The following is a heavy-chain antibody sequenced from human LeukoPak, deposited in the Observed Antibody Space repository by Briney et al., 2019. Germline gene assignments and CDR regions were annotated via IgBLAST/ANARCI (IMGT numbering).Heavy chain of an antibody. CDR2: IWYDGSNK. D-gene: IGHD4-17*01. CDR3: ARDQTTVSTDLDY. J-gene: IGHJ4*02. CDR1: GFTFSSYG. V-gene: IGHV3-33*01. Sequence: PGRSLRLSCAASGFTFSSYGMHWVRQAPGKGLEWVAVIWYDGSNKYYADSVKGRFTISRDNSKNTLYLQMNSLRAEDTAVYYCARDQTTVSTDLDYWGQGTLVTVSP.